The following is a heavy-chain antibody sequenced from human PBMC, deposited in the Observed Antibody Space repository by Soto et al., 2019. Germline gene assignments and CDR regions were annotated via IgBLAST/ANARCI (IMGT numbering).Heavy chain of an antibody. CDR1: GFTFSSYG. V-gene: IGHV3-30*18. CDR3: AKEKGIVVVPAVSSGYGMDV. J-gene: IGHJ6*02. Sequence: GGSLRLSCAASGFTFSSYGMHWVRQAPGKGLEWVAVISYDGSNKYYADSVKGRFTISRDNSKNTLYLQMNRLRAEDTAVYYCAKEKGIVVVPAVSSGYGMDVWGQGTTVTVSS. CDR2: ISYDGSNK. D-gene: IGHD2-2*01.